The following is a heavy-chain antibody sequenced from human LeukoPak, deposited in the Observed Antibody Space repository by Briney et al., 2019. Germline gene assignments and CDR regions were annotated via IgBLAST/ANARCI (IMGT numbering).Heavy chain of an antibody. CDR1: GFAFGNYG. J-gene: IGHJ6*03. Sequence: GGSLRLSCAASGFAFGNYGMQWVRQAPGKGLEWVALIWYDGANQYYGDSVKGRFTISRDNSKNKLYLQMNSLRADDTAAYYCAKSPVTNAPYYYYMDVWGNGTTVTVSS. CDR3: AKSPVTNAPYYYYMDV. D-gene: IGHD4-11*01. V-gene: IGHV3-33*06. CDR2: IWYDGANQ.